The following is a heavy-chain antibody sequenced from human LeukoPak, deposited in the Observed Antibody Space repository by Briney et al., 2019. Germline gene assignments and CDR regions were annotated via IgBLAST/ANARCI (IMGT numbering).Heavy chain of an antibody. CDR3: ARGYPSGYDDYYFDY. Sequence: ASVKVSCKASGYTFTGYYMHWVRQAPGQGLEWMGWINPNSGGTNYAQKFQGGVTMSRDTSISTAYMELSRLRSDDTAVYYCARGYPSGYDDYYFDYWGQGTLVTVSS. V-gene: IGHV1-2*02. D-gene: IGHD5-12*01. CDR2: INPNSGGT. CDR1: GYTFTGYY. J-gene: IGHJ4*02.